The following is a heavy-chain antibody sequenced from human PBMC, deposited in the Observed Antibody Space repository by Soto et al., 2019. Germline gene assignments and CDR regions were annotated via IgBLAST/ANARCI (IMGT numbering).Heavy chain of an antibody. CDR2: IKTDGSEK. Sequence: GGSLRLSCAASGFTFSSYWMSWVRQAPGKGLEWVANIKTDGSEKYYMDSVRGRFSTSRDNARNSVLLQMNSLTGADTAVYYCTRDGPPFALDVWGLGTSVTLPS. CDR3: TRDGPPFALDV. J-gene: IGHJ6*02. V-gene: IGHV3-7*03. CDR1: GFTFSSYW.